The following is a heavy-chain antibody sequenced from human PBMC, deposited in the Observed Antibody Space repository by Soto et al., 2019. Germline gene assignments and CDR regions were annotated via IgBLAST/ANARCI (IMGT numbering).Heavy chain of an antibody. V-gene: IGHV4-34*01. CDR1: GGSFSGYY. J-gene: IGHJ6*02. D-gene: IGHD4-17*01. CDR2: VNHSGST. Sequence: QVQLQQWGAGLLKPSETLSLTCAVYGGSFSGYYWSWIRQPPGKGLEWIGEVNHSGSTNYNPSLKSRVTISVDTSKNQFSLKLSYVTAADTAVYYCARLTIYGDLRDYYYGMDVWGQGTTVTVSS. CDR3: ARLTIYGDLRDYYYGMDV.